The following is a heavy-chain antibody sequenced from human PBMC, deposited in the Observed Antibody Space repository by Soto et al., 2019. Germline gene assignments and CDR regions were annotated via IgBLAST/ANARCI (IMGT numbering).Heavy chain of an antibody. CDR2: INPNSGGT. Sequence: QVQLVQSGAEVKKPGASVKVSCKASGYTFTDYYMHWVRQAPGQGLEWMGLINPNSGGTNYAQKFQDWVTMTRDTCISTAYMGLRRMKSEDTAVYYCARGPPISFRAERGPIWEYWGQGSLVTVSS. D-gene: IGHD7-27*01. CDR3: ARGPPISFRAERGPIWEY. J-gene: IGHJ4*02. V-gene: IGHV1-2*04. CDR1: GYTFTDYY.